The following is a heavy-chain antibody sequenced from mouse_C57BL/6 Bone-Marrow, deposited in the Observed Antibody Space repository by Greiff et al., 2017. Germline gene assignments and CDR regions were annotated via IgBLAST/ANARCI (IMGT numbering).Heavy chain of an antibody. D-gene: IGHD2-3*01. Sequence: QVQLQQSGPELVKPGASVKISCKASGYAFSSSWMNWVKQRPGKGLEWIGRIYPGDGDTNYNGKFKGKATLTADKSSRTAYMQLSSLTSEDSAVYCCALYDGYYDWYFDVWGTGTTVTVSS. CDR1: GYAFSSSW. J-gene: IGHJ1*03. CDR2: IYPGDGDT. CDR3: ALYDGYYDWYFDV. V-gene: IGHV1-82*01.